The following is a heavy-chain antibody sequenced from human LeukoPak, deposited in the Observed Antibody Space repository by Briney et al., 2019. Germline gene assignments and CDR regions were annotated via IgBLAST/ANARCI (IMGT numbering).Heavy chain of an antibody. CDR3: AKDRGYSYGYETDYYYYVMDV. CDR2: ISGSGGST. D-gene: IGHD5-18*01. CDR1: GFTFSSYA. V-gene: IGHV3-23*01. Sequence: PGGSLRLSCAASGFTFSSYAMSWVRQAPGKGLEWVSAISGSGGSTYYADSVKGRFTISRDNSKNTLYLQMNGLRAEDTAVYYCAKDRGYSYGYETDYYYYVMDVWGQGTPVTVSS. J-gene: IGHJ6*02.